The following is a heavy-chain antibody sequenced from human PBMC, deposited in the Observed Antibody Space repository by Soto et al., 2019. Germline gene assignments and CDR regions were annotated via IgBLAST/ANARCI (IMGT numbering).Heavy chain of an antibody. CDR3: XXDWAAAGMYNWFDS. D-gene: IGHD6-13*01. V-gene: IGHV5-51*01. CDR1: GYSFTSYW. CDR2: IYPGDSGT. Sequence: GESLKISCKGSGYSFTSYWIGWVRQMPGKGLEWKGIIYPGDSGTRYSPXXXXXXXXXXXKXXSTAYLQWSSLKASDTAMYYCXXDWAAAGMYNWFDSSGQGTQVTVSS. J-gene: IGHJ5*01.